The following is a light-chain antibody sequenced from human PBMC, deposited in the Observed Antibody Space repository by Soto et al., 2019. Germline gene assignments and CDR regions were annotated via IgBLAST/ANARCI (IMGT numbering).Light chain of an antibody. CDR3: QQYNNRPPYT. CDR2: DAS. V-gene: IGKV3-15*01. J-gene: IGKJ2*01. Sequence: EIVMTQSPATLSVSPGERATFSCRASQSINRNLAWYQQKPGQAPRLLIYDASTRATGFPARFSGGGSGTEFTLTISSLQSEDFAVYYCQQYNNRPPYTFGQGTKLEIK. CDR1: QSINRN.